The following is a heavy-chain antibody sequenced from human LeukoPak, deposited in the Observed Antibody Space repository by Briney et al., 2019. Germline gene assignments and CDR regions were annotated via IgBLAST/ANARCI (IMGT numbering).Heavy chain of an antibody. V-gene: IGHV4-59*01. CDR3: ARDAAGDYYYYMDV. J-gene: IGHJ6*03. CDR2: IYYSGST. Sequence: PSETLSLTCTVSGGSISSYYWSWIRQPPGKGLEWIGYIYYSGSTNYNPSLKSRVTISVDTSKNQFSLKLSSVTAADTAVYYCARDAAGDYYYYMDVWGKGTTVTVSS. D-gene: IGHD6-13*01. CDR1: GGSISSYY.